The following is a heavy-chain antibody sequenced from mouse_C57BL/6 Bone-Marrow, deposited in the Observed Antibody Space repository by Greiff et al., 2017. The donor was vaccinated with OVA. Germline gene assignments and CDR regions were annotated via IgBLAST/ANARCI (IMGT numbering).Heavy chain of an antibody. V-gene: IGHV1-81*01. Sequence: QVQLQQSGAELARPGASVKLSCKASGYTFTSYGISWVKQRTGQGLEWIGEIYTRSGNTYYNEKFKGKATLTADKSSSTAYMELRSLTSEDSAVYFCARIDSSGSFAYWGQGTLVTVSA. CDR3: ARIDSSGSFAY. D-gene: IGHD3-2*02. CDR1: GYTFTSYG. J-gene: IGHJ3*01. CDR2: IYTRSGNT.